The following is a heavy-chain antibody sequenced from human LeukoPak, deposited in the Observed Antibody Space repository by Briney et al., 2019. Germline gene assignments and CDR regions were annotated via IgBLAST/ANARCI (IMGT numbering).Heavy chain of an antibody. CDR1: GFAFSSFA. CDR2: ISYDGITE. Sequence: HPGRSLRLSCAASGFAFSSFAMHWVRQAPGKGLEWVSLISYDGITEDYSDSVKGRFTISRDNFKNTLFLQMNSLRDEDTAVYYCARGIEVGSGYMDVWGKGTTVTISS. CDR3: ARGIEVGSGYMDV. J-gene: IGHJ6*03. V-gene: IGHV3-30*04. D-gene: IGHD3-22*01.